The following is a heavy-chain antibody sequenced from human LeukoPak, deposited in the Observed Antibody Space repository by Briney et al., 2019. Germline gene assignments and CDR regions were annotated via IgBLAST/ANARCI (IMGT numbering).Heavy chain of an antibody. CDR2: ISSDGSNK. Sequence: GGSLRLSCAASGFTFSSYAMHWVRQAPGKGLEWVAVISSDGSNKYYADSVKGRFTISRDNSENTLYLQMNSLRAEDTAVYYCARGSSTGGMDVWGQGTTVTVSS. V-gene: IGHV3-30-3*01. CDR3: ARGSSTGGMDV. D-gene: IGHD2-2*01. J-gene: IGHJ6*02. CDR1: GFTFSSYA.